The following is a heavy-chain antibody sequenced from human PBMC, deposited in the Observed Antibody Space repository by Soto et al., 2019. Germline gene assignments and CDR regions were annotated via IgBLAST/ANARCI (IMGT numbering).Heavy chain of an antibody. Sequence: QVQLVQSGAEVKKPGASVKVSCKASGYTFTSYYMHWVRQAPGQGLEWMGIINPSGGSTSYAQKFQGRVTMTRDTSTSTVQMELSSLRSEDTAVYYCARDPITMTRTTSMGDAFDIWGQGTMVTVSS. D-gene: IGHD3-3*01. CDR2: INPSGGST. J-gene: IGHJ3*02. CDR3: ARDPITMTRTTSMGDAFDI. V-gene: IGHV1-46*01. CDR1: GYTFTSYY.